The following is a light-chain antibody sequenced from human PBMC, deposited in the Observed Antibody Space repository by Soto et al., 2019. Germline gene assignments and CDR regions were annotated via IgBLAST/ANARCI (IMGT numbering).Light chain of an antibody. Sequence: QAVVTQPPSVSGTPGQRVTISCSGSSSNIGNNIVNWYTQLPGTAPRLLIYGKNQRPSGVPDRFSVSKSATSASLAISGLQSEDETDYYCAAWDESLNAVVFGGGTKITVL. CDR1: SSNIGNNI. CDR3: AAWDESLNAVV. CDR2: GKN. J-gene: IGLJ2*01. V-gene: IGLV1-44*01.